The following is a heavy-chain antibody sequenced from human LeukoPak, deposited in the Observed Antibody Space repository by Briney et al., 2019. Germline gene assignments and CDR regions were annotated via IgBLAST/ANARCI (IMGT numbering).Heavy chain of an antibody. CDR3: ARHTTVVPPHYFDY. CDR1: GGSISNY. V-gene: IGHV4-59*08. D-gene: IGHD4-23*01. Sequence: PSETLSLTCTVSGGSISNYWSWIRQPPGKGPEWIGYIYYSGSTNYNPSLKSRVTISLDTPKNQISLKLSSVTAADTAVYYCARHTTVVPPHYFDYWGQGTLVTVSS. J-gene: IGHJ4*02. CDR2: IYYSGST.